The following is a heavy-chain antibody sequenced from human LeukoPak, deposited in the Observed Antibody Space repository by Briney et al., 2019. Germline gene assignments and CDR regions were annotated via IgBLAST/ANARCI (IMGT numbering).Heavy chain of an antibody. J-gene: IGHJ6*03. CDR1: GGSFSGYY. V-gene: IGHV4-34*01. Sequence: SETLSLTCAVSGGSFSGYYWSWIRQPPGKGLEWIGEINHSGSTNYNPSLKSRVTISVDTSKNQFSLKLSSVTAADTAVYYCARRGPWYYYYYMDVWGKGTTVTVSS. CDR2: INHSGST. CDR3: ARRGPWYYYYYMDV.